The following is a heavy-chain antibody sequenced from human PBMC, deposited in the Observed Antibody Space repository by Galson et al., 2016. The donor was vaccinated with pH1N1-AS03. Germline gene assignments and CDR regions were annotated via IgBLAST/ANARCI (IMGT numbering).Heavy chain of an antibody. V-gene: IGHV3-23*01. CDR3: AKDEDWNIALRHDGMEL. Sequence: SLRLSCAASGFTFSSYAMSWARQAPGKGLEWVSGIVGNGVNTYYADSGKGRFTISRDNSKDTVYLQMNRLRAEDTAVDYCAKDEDWNIALRHDGMELWGPGTTVPVSS. CDR1: GFTFSSYA. CDR2: IVGNGVNT. D-gene: IGHD1/OR15-1a*01. J-gene: IGHJ6*02.